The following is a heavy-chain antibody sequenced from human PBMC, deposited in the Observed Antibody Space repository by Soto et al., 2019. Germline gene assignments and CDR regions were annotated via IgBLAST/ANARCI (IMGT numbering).Heavy chain of an antibody. CDR1: GYTFTSYG. J-gene: IGHJ1*01. Sequence: QVQLVQSGAEVKKPGASVKVSCKASGYTFTSYGISWVRQAPGQGLEWMGWISANNGNTNYAQKLKGRVTMTTVTTTCTAHRELRSPRSDAPAVYYCARDRGSDALDHWGQGTLVTVSS. D-gene: IGHD3-16*01. V-gene: IGHV1-18*01. CDR3: ARDRGSDALDH. CDR2: ISANNGNT.